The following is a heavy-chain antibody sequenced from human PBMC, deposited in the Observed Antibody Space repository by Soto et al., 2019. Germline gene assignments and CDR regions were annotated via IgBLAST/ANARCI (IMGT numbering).Heavy chain of an antibody. CDR2: IIPILGIA. CDR3: VTYYSDYL. J-gene: IGHJ4*02. D-gene: IGHD4-17*01. V-gene: IGHV1-69*02. Sequence: QVQLVQSGAEVKKPGSSVKVSCKASGGTFSSYTISWVRQAPGQGLEWMGRIIPILGIANYAQKFQGRVTITADKSTSTAYMELSSLRSDDTAVYYCVTYYSDYLWGQGTLVAVSS. CDR1: GGTFSSYT.